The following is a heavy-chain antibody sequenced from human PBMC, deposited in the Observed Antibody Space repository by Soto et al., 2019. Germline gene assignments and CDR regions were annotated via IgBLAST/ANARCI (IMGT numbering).Heavy chain of an antibody. CDR3: AKDSQGQSVNRKTRWGYYYMDV. D-gene: IGHD3-16*01. V-gene: IGHV3-9*01. J-gene: IGHJ6*03. Sequence: GGSLRLSCAASGFTFDDYAMHWVRQAPGKGLEWVSGISWNSGSIGYADSVKGRFTISRDNAKNSLYLQMNSLRAEDTALYYCAKDSQGQSVNRKTRWGYYYMDVWGKGTTVTVSS. CDR1: GFTFDDYA. CDR2: ISWNSGSI.